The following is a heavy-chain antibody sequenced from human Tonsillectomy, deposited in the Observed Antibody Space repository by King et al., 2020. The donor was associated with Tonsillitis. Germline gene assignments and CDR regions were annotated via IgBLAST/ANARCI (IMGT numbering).Heavy chain of an antibody. CDR1: GHSVNSGYY. CDR3: AQSGLYSGYDRGKYYFDY. J-gene: IGHJ4*02. V-gene: IGHV4-38-2*01. D-gene: IGHD5-12*01. CDR2: IYHSGST. Sequence: QLQESGPGLVKPSETLSLTCAVSGHSVNSGYYWGWIRQPPGKGLEWIGSIYHSGSTYNNPSLKSRVTISVDTSKNQFSLKLSSVTAADTAVYYCAQSGLYSGYDRGKYYFDYWGQGTLVTVSS.